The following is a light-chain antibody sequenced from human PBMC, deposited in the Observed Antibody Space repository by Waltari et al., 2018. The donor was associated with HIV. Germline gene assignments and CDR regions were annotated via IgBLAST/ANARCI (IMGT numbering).Light chain of an antibody. V-gene: IGLV2-14*01. CDR1: ISDVGGYDF. Sequence: QSALTQPASLSGSPGQSITISCTRTISDVGGYDFVSWYQQPPGKAPKRMIYEVSNRPSRISIRFSGSKSGNTASLTISGLQAEDEADYYCCSYTSRSTLVFGGGTKLTVL. CDR2: EVS. J-gene: IGLJ2*01. CDR3: CSYTSRSTLV.